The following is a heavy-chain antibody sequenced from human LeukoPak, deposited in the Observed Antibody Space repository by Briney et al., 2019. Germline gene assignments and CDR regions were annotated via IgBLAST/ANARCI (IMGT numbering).Heavy chain of an antibody. J-gene: IGHJ4*02. CDR2: IYRNSDGTTT. D-gene: IGHD6-19*01. V-gene: IGHV3-15*01. CDR1: GITFRNAR. CDR3: TTYSSGSCSF. Sequence: GGSLRLSCAASGITFRNARMTTVREAPRKGVGWVCRIYRNSDGTTTHYGAPVKGRFTMSRDDSKNTLCLQMNSLKTEATAVYYCTTYSSGSCSFWGQGTLVTVSS.